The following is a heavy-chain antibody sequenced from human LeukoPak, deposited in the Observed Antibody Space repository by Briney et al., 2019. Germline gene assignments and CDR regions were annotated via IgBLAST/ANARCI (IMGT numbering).Heavy chain of an antibody. V-gene: IGHV3-48*04. J-gene: IGHJ4*02. CDR2: ISSSGITI. CDR3: AREGGWVATPSSH. Sequence: PGGSLRLSCAASGFTFSSYAMSWVRQAPGKGLEWVSYISSSGITINYADSIKGRFTISRDNAKNSLYLQMNSLRAEDTAVYYCAREGGWVATPSSHWGQGTLVTVSS. CDR1: GFTFSSYA. D-gene: IGHD5-12*01.